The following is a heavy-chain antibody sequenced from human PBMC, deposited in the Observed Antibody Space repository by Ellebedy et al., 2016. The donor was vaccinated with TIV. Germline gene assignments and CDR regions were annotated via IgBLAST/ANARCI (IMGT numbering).Heavy chain of an antibody. D-gene: IGHD4-17*01. V-gene: IGHV1-69*13. CDR1: GGTFNYA. CDR3: ATSGRVAVTTTFDY. Sequence: AASVKVSCKASGGTFNYAITWVRQAPGHGLEWMGAVIPKFERGSPAQKFQGRVTITADEATSTAYMEMSSLRYDDTAVYYCATSGRVAVTTTFDYWGQGTLVTVSS. J-gene: IGHJ4*02. CDR2: VIPKFERG.